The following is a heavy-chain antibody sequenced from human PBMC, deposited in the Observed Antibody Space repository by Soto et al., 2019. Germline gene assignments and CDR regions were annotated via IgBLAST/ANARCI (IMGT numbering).Heavy chain of an antibody. CDR3: ARDGHNTNDVDR. V-gene: IGHV3-7*01. CDR2: INKDGSDR. Sequence: EVQLVESGGVLVQPGESLRLSCVASGFTFDDYWMNWVRQAPGKGLEWVAIINKDGSDRYYVDSVKGRFTISRDNSKDSLFLQMESLGAEDTALYYCARDGHNTNDVDRWGQGTRVTVSS. J-gene: IGHJ5*02. CDR1: GFTFDDYW. D-gene: IGHD1-20*01.